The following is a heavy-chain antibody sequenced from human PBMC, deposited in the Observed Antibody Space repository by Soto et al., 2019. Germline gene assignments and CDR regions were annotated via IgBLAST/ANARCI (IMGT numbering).Heavy chain of an antibody. V-gene: IGHV1-8*02. Sequence: QVQLVQSGAEVRKPGASVKVSCKTSGYTFTDYDINWVRQAPGQGLEWVGRMNPNSGRTDDAQKLEGRVTMTMDISINSAYMELGSLGYDDTAVYFCSTWGRNGWYTGFFWGQGTLVTVSS. J-gene: IGHJ4*02. D-gene: IGHD6-19*01. CDR2: MNPNSGRT. CDR3: STWGRNGWYTGFF. CDR1: GYTFTDYD.